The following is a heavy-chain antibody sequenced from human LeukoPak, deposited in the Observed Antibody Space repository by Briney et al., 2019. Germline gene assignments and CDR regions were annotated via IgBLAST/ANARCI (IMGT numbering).Heavy chain of an antibody. J-gene: IGHJ4*02. CDR2: INPDGNKK. V-gene: IGHV3-7*01. CDR1: GLTFSSSW. D-gene: IGHD5-18*01. CDR3: ARDLAYSRLDY. Sequence: PGGSLRLSCAVSGLTFSSSWMDWVRQAPGKGLEWVVSINPDGNKKYSADSVKGRFTISRDNAENSLYLQMNRLRVEDTAFYYCARDLAYSRLDYWGQGMLVTVSS.